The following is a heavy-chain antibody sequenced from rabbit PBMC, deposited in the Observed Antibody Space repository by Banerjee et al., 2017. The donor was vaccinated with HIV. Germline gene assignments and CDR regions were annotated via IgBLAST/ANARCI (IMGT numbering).Heavy chain of an antibody. D-gene: IGHD1-1*01. Sequence: QSLEESGGDLVKPGASLTLTCTASGFSFSSSYRICWVRQAPGKGLEWIACIDAGSSVSTYYASWAKGRFTISKTSSTTVTLQMTSLTAADTATYFCARSSSGGGGYIRFVLWGPGTLVTVS. V-gene: IGHV1S40*01. J-gene: IGHJ4*01. CDR1: GFSFSSSYR. CDR2: IDAGSSVST. CDR3: ARSSSGGGGYIRFVL.